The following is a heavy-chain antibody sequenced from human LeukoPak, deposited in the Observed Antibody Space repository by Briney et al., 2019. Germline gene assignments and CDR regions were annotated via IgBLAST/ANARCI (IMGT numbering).Heavy chain of an antibody. V-gene: IGHV3-23*01. J-gene: IGHJ4*02. D-gene: IGHD5-12*01. CDR1: GFTFSSYG. CDR3: AKHSGSYFIYHVDS. CDR2: ISGSGYNT. Sequence: GGSLRLSSGASGFTFSSYGMSWVRQAPGKGLEWVSTISGSGYNTYYADSVKGRFTISRDNSANTLHLQMDSLRVDDTALYYCAKHSGSYFIYHVDSWGQGTLVTVSS.